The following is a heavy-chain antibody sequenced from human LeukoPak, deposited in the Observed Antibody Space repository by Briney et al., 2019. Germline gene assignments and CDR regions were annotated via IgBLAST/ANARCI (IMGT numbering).Heavy chain of an antibody. D-gene: IGHD2/OR15-2a*01. Sequence: SETLSLTCTVSGGSISSYYWSWIRQPPGKGVEWIGYIYYSGSTNYNPSLKSRVTLSEDTSKNHFSLKLTSVAAADTAVYYCARGTFKDGLDVWGQGTTVTVSS. V-gene: IGHV4-59*12. J-gene: IGHJ6*02. CDR2: IYYSGST. CDR1: GGSISSYY. CDR3: ARGTFKDGLDV.